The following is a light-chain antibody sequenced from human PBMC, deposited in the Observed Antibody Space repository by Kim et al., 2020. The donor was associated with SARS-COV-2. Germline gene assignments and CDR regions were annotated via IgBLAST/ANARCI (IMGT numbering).Light chain of an antibody. CDR2: EVS. CDR3: CSYAGSYTWV. CDR1: SSDVGGYNY. V-gene: IGLV2-11*01. J-gene: IGLJ3*02. Sequence: GQSVTVSCTGTSSDVGGYNYGSWYQQHPGKAPKLMIYEVSKRPSGVPDRFSGSKSGNTASLTISGLQAEDEADYYCCSYAGSYTWVFGGGTKLTVL.